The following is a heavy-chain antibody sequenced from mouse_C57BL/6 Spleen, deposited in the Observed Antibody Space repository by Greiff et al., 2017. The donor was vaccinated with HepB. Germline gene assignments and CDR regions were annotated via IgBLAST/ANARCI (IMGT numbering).Heavy chain of an antibody. CDR1: GYSITSGYY. V-gene: IGHV3-6*01. Sequence: EVKLVESGPGLVKPSQSLSLTCSVTGYSITSGYYWNWIRQFPGNKLEWMGYISYDGSNNYNPTLKNRISITRDTSKNQFFLKLNSVTTEDTATYCCARENYYGSSPFDYWGQGTTLTVSS. CDR2: ISYDGSN. CDR3: ARENYYGSSPFDY. D-gene: IGHD1-1*01. J-gene: IGHJ2*01.